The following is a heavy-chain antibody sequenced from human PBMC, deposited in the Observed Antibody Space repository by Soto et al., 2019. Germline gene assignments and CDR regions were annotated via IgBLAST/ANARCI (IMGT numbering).Heavy chain of an antibody. J-gene: IGHJ4*02. CDR2: IYYSGST. CDR1: GGSISSGGYY. V-gene: IGHV4-31*03. Sequence: SETLSLTCTVSGGSISSGGYYWSWIRQHPGKGLEWIGYIYYSGSTYYNPSLKSRVTISVDTSKNQFSLKLSSVTAADTAVYYCARAPFPRDFRGSFDYGGQGPLVTVSS. CDR3: ARAPFPRDFRGSFDY.